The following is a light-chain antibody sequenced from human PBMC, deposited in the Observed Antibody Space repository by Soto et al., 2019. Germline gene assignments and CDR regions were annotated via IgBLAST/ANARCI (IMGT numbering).Light chain of an antibody. CDR1: QSILYSSNNNNY. Sequence: DIVMTQSPDSLAVSLGERATINCKSSQSILYSSNNNNYLAWYQQKPGQPPKLLIYWASTRESGVPDRFSGRGSGTDFTLTISSLQAEDVAVYYCQQYYRTPQTFGQGTKVEIK. V-gene: IGKV4-1*01. J-gene: IGKJ1*01. CDR3: QQYYRTPQT. CDR2: WAS.